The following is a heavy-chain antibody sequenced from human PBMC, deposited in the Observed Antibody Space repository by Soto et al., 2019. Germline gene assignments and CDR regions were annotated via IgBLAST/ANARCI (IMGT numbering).Heavy chain of an antibody. D-gene: IGHD3-10*01. CDR3: ARIGHLLFGELLSSYYFDY. J-gene: IGHJ4*02. V-gene: IGHV2-26*01. CDR1: GFSLSNARMG. Sequence: SGPTLVNPTETLTLTCTVSGFSLSNARMGVTWIRQPPGKALEWLAHIFSNDEKSYNTPLKSRLTISKDTSKSQVVLTLTNLDPVDTATYYCARIGHLLFGELLSSYYFDYWGQGSLVTVSS. CDR2: IFSNDEK.